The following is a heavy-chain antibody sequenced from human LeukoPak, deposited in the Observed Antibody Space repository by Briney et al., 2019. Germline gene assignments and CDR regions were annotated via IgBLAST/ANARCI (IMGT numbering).Heavy chain of an antibody. D-gene: IGHD3-16*01. Sequence: SETLPLTCTVSGFSISNGYYWAWLRQSPGKGLEWIATIYHSGTTFYNPSLRSRVTISVDTSKNQFSLKLSSVTAADTAVYYCARGFGGQFDPWGQGTLVTVSS. CDR3: ARGFGGQFDP. CDR1: GFSISNGYY. V-gene: IGHV4-38-2*02. J-gene: IGHJ5*02. CDR2: IYHSGTT.